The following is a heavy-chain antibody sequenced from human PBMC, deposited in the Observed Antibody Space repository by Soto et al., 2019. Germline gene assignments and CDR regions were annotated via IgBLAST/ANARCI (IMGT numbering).Heavy chain of an antibody. Sequence: GGSLRLSCAASGFTVSSNYMSWVRQAPGKGLEWVSVIYSGGSTYYADSVKGRFTISRHNSKNTLYLQMNSLGAEDTAVYYCAGRNGKSFTFEGGNDAFDIWGQGTMVTVSS. CDR3: AGRNGKSFTFEGGNDAFDI. CDR2: IYSGGST. CDR1: GFTVSSNY. J-gene: IGHJ3*02. V-gene: IGHV3-53*04. D-gene: IGHD3-16*01.